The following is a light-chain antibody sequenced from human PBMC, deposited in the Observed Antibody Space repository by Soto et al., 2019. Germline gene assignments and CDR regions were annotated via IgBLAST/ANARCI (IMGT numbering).Light chain of an antibody. J-gene: IGKJ1*01. V-gene: IGKV1-5*03. CDR2: KAS. CDR3: HHYNNWPRT. CDR1: QSTSSW. Sequence: DIQMTQSPSTLSASVGDRVTITCRASQSTSSWLAWYQQKPGKAPKLLIYKASSLESGVPSRFSGSGSGTEFTLTISSLQSEDFAVYYCHHYNNWPRTFGQGTKVDIK.